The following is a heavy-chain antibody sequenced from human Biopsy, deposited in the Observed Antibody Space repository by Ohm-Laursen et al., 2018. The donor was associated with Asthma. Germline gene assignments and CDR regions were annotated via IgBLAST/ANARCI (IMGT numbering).Heavy chain of an antibody. V-gene: IGHV1-2*06. CDR1: GYTFTGYY. D-gene: IGHD1-7*01. CDR3: AREGITGTTAWFDP. Sequence: ASVKVSCKASGYTFTGYYMHWVRQAPGQGLEWMGRINPNSGGTNYAQKFQGRVTMTRDTSISTAYMELSRLRSDDTAVYYCAREGITGTTAWFDPWGQRTLVTVSS. CDR2: INPNSGGT. J-gene: IGHJ5*02.